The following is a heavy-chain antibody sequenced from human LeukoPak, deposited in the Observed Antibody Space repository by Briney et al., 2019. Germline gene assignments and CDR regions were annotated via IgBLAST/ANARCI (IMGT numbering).Heavy chain of an antibody. CDR2: IYSGGST. CDR1: GFTVSNNY. CDR3: ARERRYYGMDV. V-gene: IGHV3-66*01. Sequence: PGGSLRLSCAASGFTVSNNYMSWVRQAPGKGLEWVSVIYSGGSTYYADSVKGRFTISRDNSKNTLYLQMNSLRAEDTAVYYCARERRYYGMDVWGQGTTVTVSS. J-gene: IGHJ6*02.